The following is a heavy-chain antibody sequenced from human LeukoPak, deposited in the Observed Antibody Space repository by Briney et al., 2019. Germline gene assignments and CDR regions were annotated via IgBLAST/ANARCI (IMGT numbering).Heavy chain of an antibody. CDR3: ARIMVSWREFDC. CDR1: GGSISNGGHY. Sequence: PSETLSLTCTVSGGSISNGGHYWSWIRQHPGKGLEWIGHIYYSGSTYYNPSLKSRGIISVETSKNQFSLKRSSVTAADTAVYYCARIMVSWREFDCWGQGTLVTVSS. D-gene: IGHD2-8*01. J-gene: IGHJ4*02. CDR2: IYYSGST. V-gene: IGHV4-31*03.